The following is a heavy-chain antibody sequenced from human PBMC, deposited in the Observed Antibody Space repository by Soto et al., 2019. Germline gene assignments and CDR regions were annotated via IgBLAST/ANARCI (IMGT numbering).Heavy chain of an antibody. CDR3: AHSIAVTSVRYYYGMDV. V-gene: IGHV2-5*02. Sequence: QITLKESGPTLVKPTQTLTLTCTFSGFSLSTSGVGVGWIRQPPGKALEWLALIYWDDDKRYSPSLKSRLTITKDTSKTQVVLTMTNMDPVDTATYYCAHSIAVTSVRYYYGMDVWGQGTTVTVSS. CDR1: GFSLSTSGVG. CDR2: IYWDDDK. D-gene: IGHD4-4*01. J-gene: IGHJ6*02.